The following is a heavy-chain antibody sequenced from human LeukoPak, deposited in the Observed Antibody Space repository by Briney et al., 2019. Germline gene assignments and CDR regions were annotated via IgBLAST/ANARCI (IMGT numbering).Heavy chain of an antibody. J-gene: IGHJ4*02. V-gene: IGHV3-30*02. CDR2: IRYDGSKK. D-gene: IGHD6-13*01. CDR3: ARDASGFWQQHGGFDY. CDR1: GFIFSSFG. Sequence: GGSLRLSCAASGFIFSSFGMHWVRQAPGKGLEWVAFIRYDGSKKYYADSVKGRFTISRDNSKNTLYLQTNSLRAEDTAVYYCARDASGFWQQHGGFDYWGQGTLVTVSS.